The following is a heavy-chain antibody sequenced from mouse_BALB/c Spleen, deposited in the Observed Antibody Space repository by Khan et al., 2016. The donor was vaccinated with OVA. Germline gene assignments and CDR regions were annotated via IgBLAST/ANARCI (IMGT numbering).Heavy chain of an antibody. J-gene: IGHJ3*01. V-gene: IGHV3-8*02. CDR3: ARSTNRYAFDY. Sequence: EVQLQESGPSLVKPSQTLSLTCSVTGFSITSDYWSWIRQFPGNKLEYMGYMIYSGNTYYNPSLKSRISITRHTSQNQTYLQLNSLTTEDTDTYYCARSTNRYAFDYWGQGTLVTVSA. CDR2: MIYSGNT. CDR1: GFSITSDY. D-gene: IGHD2-14*01.